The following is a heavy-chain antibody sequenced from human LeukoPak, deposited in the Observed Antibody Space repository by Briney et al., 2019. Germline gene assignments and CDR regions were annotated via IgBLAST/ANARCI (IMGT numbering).Heavy chain of an antibody. CDR2: IIPIFGTA. Sequence: GSSVKVSCKASGGTFSSYAISWVRQAPGQGLEWMGGIIPIFGTANYAQKFQGRVTITADESTSTAYMELSSLRSEDSAVYYCARGSGSYRTYYYYGMDVWGQGTTVTVSS. J-gene: IGHJ6*02. CDR3: ARGSGSYRTYYYYGMDV. V-gene: IGHV1-69*01. D-gene: IGHD1-26*01. CDR1: GGTFSSYA.